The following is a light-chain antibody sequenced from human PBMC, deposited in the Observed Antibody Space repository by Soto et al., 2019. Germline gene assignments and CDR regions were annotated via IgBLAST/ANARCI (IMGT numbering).Light chain of an antibody. CDR2: GAS. V-gene: IGKV3-20*01. J-gene: IGKJ2*01. Sequence: EIVLTQSPGTLSLSPGERATLSCRASQSVSSSYLAWYQQKPGQAPRLLIYGASSRATGIPDRFSGSGSGTDFTLTISRLEPEDFAVYYCQQYGGSPYTFGQGTKPEI. CDR1: QSVSSSY. CDR3: QQYGGSPYT.